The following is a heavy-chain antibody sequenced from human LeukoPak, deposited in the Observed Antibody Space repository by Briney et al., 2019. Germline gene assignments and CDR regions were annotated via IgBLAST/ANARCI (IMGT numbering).Heavy chain of an antibody. D-gene: IGHD6-13*01. Sequence: SETLSLTCTVSGGSISSYYWSWIRQPPGKGLEWIGYIYYSGTTNYNPSLKSRASISVDTSKNQFSLKLSSVTAADTAVYYCARGVYIAAAQYAYWGQGTLVTVSS. CDR2: IYYSGTT. V-gene: IGHV4-59*01. J-gene: IGHJ4*02. CDR1: GGSISSYY. CDR3: ARGVYIAAAQYAY.